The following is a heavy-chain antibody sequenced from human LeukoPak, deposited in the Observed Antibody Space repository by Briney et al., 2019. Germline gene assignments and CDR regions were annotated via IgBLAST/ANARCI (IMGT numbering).Heavy chain of an antibody. J-gene: IGHJ4*02. D-gene: IGHD3-3*01. V-gene: IGHV4-30-4*08. CDR3: ARVSTIFGVVIMGVDY. CDR2: IYYSGST. CDR1: GGSISSGDYY. Sequence: PSETLSLTCTVSGGSISSGDYYWSCIRQPPGKGLEWIGYIYYSGSTYYNPSLKSRVTISVDTSKNQFSLKLSSVTAADTAVYYCARVSTIFGVVIMGVDYWGQGTLVTVSS.